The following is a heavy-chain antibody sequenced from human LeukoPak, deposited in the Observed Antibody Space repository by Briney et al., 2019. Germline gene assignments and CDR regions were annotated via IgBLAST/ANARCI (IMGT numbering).Heavy chain of an antibody. CDR1: GFTFSSYA. CDR2: ISGSGGST. J-gene: IGHJ3*02. V-gene: IGHV3-23*01. Sequence: GGSLRLSCAASGFTFSSYAMSWIRQAPGKGLEWVSAISGSGGSTYYADSVKGRFTISRDNSKNTLYLQMNSLRAEDTAVYYCAKQEGSGWYFDAFDIWGQETMVTVSS. CDR3: AKQEGSGWYFDAFDI. D-gene: IGHD6-19*01.